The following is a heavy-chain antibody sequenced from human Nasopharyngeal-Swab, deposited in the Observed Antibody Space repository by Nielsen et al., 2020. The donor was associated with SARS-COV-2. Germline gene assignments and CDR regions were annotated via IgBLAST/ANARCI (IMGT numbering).Heavy chain of an antibody. CDR3: ARDAPFGAGPYNWFDP. J-gene: IGHJ5*02. CDR2: IYYSGST. D-gene: IGHD3-16*01. V-gene: IGHV4-61*01. Sequence: SETLSLTCTVSGGSVSSGSYYWSWIWQPPGKGLEWIGYIYYSGSTNYNPSLKSRVTISVDTSKNQFSLKLSSVTAADTAVYYCARDAPFGAGPYNWFDPWGQGTLVTVSS. CDR1: GGSVSSGSYY.